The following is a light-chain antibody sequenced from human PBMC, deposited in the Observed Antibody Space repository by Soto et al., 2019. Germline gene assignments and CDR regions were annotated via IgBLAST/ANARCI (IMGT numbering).Light chain of an antibody. Sequence: QSVLTQPPSASGTPGQRVTISCSGSSSNIGSNYVYWYQQHPGTAPKLLIYRNNQRLSGVADRVAGSKSGTSASLAISGLRIEDEPDYYCAAWDDSLSGHVVFGGGTKLTLL. J-gene: IGLJ2*01. CDR1: SSNIGSNY. CDR2: RNN. V-gene: IGLV1-47*01. CDR3: AAWDDSLSGHVV.